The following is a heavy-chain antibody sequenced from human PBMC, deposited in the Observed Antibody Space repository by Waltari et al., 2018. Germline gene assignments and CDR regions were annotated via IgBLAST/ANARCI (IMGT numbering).Heavy chain of an antibody. Sequence: EVQLVESGGVVVQPGGSLRLSCAASGFTFDDYAMHWVRQAPGKGLEWISLISWNGDTAYYADSVEGRFTISRDNSKNFLYLQMSSLRPEDTALYYCAKDFLSDYLDREGYFDYWGQGTLVTVSS. CDR1: GFTFDDYA. V-gene: IGHV3-43D*04. D-gene: IGHD2-2*03. CDR2: ISWNGDTA. CDR3: AKDFLSDYLDREGYFDY. J-gene: IGHJ4*02.